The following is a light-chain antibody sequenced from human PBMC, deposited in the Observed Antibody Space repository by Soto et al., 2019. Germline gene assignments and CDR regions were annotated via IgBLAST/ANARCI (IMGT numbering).Light chain of an antibody. CDR3: QQYGSSPRT. CDR1: QSVSSTY. Sequence: EIVLTQSPGTLSLSPGERATLSCRASQSVSSTYLAWYQQKPGQAPRLHIHGASSRATGIPDRFSGSGSGTAFTLTISRLEPEDFAVYYCQQYGSSPRTFGQGTKVEIK. V-gene: IGKV3-20*01. J-gene: IGKJ1*01. CDR2: GAS.